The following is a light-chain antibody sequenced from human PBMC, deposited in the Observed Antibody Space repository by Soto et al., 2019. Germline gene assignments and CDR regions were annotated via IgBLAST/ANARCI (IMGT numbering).Light chain of an antibody. CDR3: AAWGDSLNGPV. CDR2: SNN. V-gene: IGLV1-44*01. CDR1: SSNIGSNT. Sequence: QSVLTQPPSASGTPGQRVTISCSGSSSNIGSNTVNWYQQLPGTAPKLLIYSNNQRPSGVTDRSSGSKSGTSASLAISGLQSEDEADYYCAAWGDSLNGPVFGGGTKLTVL. J-gene: IGLJ2*01.